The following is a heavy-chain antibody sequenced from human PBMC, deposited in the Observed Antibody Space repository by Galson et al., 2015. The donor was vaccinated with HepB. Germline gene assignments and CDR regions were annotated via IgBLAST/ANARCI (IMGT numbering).Heavy chain of an antibody. CDR1: GVTFSSYG. J-gene: IGHJ4*02. D-gene: IGHD6-13*01. CDR3: AKDRLIAAAGTEFDY. V-gene: IGHV3-30*18. Sequence: SLRLSCPASGVTFSSYGLHWVRQAPGKGLEWVAVISYDGSNKYYADYVKGRFTISRDNSKNTLYLQMNSLRAEDTAVYYCAKDRLIAAAGTEFDYWGQGTLVTVSS. CDR2: ISYDGSNK.